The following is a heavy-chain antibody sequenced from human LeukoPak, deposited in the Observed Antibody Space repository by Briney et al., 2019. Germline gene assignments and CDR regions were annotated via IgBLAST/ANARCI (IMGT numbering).Heavy chain of an antibody. CDR3: ARHRRYCSSTSCYAVFDY. D-gene: IGHD2-2*01. J-gene: IGHJ4*02. CDR1: GGSISRYY. Sequence: SETLSLTCTVSGGSISRYYWSWIRQSPGKGLEWIGYIYYSDNTNYNPSLQSRVTISVDTSKNQFSLKLSSVTAADTAVYYCARHRRYCSSTSCYAVFDYWGQGTLVTVSS. V-gene: IGHV4-59*08. CDR2: IYYSDNT.